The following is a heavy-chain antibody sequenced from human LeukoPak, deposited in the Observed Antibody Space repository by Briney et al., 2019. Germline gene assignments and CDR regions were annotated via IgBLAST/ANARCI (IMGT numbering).Heavy chain of an antibody. CDR2: ISSSSSYI. J-gene: IGHJ3*02. Sequence: GGSLRLSCAASGFTFSSYSMNWVRQAPGKGLEWVSSISSSSSYIYYADSVKGRFTIPRDNAKNSLYLQMNSLRAEDTAVYYCARVWLADAFDIWGQGTMVTVSS. D-gene: IGHD6-19*01. CDR3: ARVWLADAFDI. V-gene: IGHV3-21*01. CDR1: GFTFSSYS.